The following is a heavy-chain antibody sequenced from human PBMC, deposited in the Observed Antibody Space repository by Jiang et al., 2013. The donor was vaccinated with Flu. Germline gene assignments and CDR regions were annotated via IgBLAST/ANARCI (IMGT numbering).Heavy chain of an antibody. V-gene: IGHV4-61*02. CDR1: GGSLNSGSHY. J-gene: IGHJ6*02. CDR2: IYTSGST. D-gene: IGHD4-17*01. Sequence: SGSGLVKPSQTLSLTCTVSGGSLNSGSHYWSWIRQPAGKGLEWIGRIYTSGSTNYNPSLKSRVTISVDTSKNQFSLKLSSVTAADTAMFYXAREGGDYPYYYYGMDVWGQGTTVTVSS. CDR3: AREGGDYPYYYYGMDV.